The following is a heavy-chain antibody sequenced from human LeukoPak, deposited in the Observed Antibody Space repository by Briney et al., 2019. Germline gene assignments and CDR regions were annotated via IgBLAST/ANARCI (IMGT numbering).Heavy chain of an antibody. Sequence: PGGSLRLSCAASGFTFSSYSMNWVRQAPGKGLEWVSSISSSSSYIYYADSVKGRFTISRDNAKNSLYLQMNSLRAEDTAVYYCARVPHYYGSGSYYNDKTNYYYYGMDVWGQGTTVTVSS. V-gene: IGHV3-21*01. J-gene: IGHJ6*02. CDR3: ARVPHYYGSGSYYNDKTNYYYYGMDV. CDR1: GFTFSSYS. D-gene: IGHD3-10*01. CDR2: ISSSSSYI.